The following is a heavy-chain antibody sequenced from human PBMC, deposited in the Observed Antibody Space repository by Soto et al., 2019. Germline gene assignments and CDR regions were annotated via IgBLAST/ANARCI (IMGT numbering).Heavy chain of an antibody. V-gene: IGHV4-39*01. D-gene: IGHD2-15*01. J-gene: IGHJ5*02. CDR1: GGSISSSSYY. CDR2: IYYSGST. Sequence: SETLSLTCTVSGGSISSSSYYWGWIRQPPGKGLEWIGSIYYSGSTYYNPSLKSRVTISVDTSKNQFSLKLSSVTAADTAVYYCARPRVVVAANGWFDPWGQGTLVTVSS. CDR3: ARPRVVVAANGWFDP.